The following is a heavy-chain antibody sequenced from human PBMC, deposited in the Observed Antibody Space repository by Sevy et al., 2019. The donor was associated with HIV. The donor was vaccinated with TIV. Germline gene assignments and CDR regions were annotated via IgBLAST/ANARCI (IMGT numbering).Heavy chain of an antibody. J-gene: IGHJ6*02. D-gene: IGHD3-3*01. CDR2: ISYDGSNK. Sequence: GGSLRLSCAASGFTFSSYGMHWVRQAPGKGLEWVAVISYDGSNKYYADSVKGRFTISRDNSKNTLYLQMNRRRAEDTAVYYCEKGYYDFWSGYYRAPANGMDVWGQGTTVTVSS. CDR1: GFTFSSYG. CDR3: EKGYYDFWSGYYRAPANGMDV. V-gene: IGHV3-30*18.